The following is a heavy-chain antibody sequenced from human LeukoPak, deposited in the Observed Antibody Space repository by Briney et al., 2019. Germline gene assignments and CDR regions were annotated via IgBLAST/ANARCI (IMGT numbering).Heavy chain of an antibody. D-gene: IGHD3-10*01. V-gene: IGHV1-46*01. J-gene: IGHJ4*02. CDR1: GYTFTGYY. Sequence: ASVTVSCKASGYTFTGYYMHWVRQAPGQGLEWMGIINPSGGSTSYAQKFQGRVTMTRDTSTSTVYMELSSLRSEDTAVYYCASSMVRGVIITYWGQGTLVTVSS. CDR2: INPSGGST. CDR3: ASSMVRGVIITY.